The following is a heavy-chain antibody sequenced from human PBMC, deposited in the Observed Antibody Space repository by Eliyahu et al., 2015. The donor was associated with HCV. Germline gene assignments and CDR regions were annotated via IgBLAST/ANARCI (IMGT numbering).Heavy chain of an antibody. V-gene: IGHV3-23*01. Sequence: EVQLLESGGGLVQPGEPRRLSXAASGFTFMSYAMTWVRQAPGKGLGWVATITTGGATFYADSLKDRFSISRDRSKNTLSLQMRSLRVEDTALYYCAKNAVRFGVALRGTYFDHWGRGTPVTVSS. CDR3: AKNAVRFGVALRGTYFDH. CDR2: ITTGGAT. CDR1: GFTFMSYA. D-gene: IGHD3-3*01. J-gene: IGHJ4*02.